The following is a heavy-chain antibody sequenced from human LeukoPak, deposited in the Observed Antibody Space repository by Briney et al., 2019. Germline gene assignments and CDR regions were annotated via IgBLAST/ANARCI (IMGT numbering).Heavy chain of an antibody. J-gene: IGHJ4*02. Sequence: PSETLSLTCAVYGGSFNDYYWSWIRQPPGKGLEWIGEINHSGGTNYNPSLKSRVTISVDTSKNQFSLKLSSVTAADTAVYYCTSRNYYDSSGYYYFDYWGRGTLVTVSS. V-gene: IGHV4-34*01. CDR3: TSRNYYDSSGYYYFDY. D-gene: IGHD3-22*01. CDR2: INHSGGT. CDR1: GGSFNDYY.